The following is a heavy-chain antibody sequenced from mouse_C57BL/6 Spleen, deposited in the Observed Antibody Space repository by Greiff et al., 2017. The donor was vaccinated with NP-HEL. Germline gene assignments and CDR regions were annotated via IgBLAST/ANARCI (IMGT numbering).Heavy chain of an antibody. D-gene: IGHD2-2*01. CDR2: IHPNSGST. J-gene: IGHJ3*01. CDR1: GYTFTSYW. CDR3: ARSRDGYEFAY. Sequence: VQLQQPGAELVKPGASVKLSCKASGYTFTSYWMHWVKQRPGQGLEWIGMIHPNSGSTNYNEKFKSKATLTVDKSSSTAYMQLSSLTSEDSAVYYCARSRDGYEFAYWGQGTLVTVSA. V-gene: IGHV1-64*01.